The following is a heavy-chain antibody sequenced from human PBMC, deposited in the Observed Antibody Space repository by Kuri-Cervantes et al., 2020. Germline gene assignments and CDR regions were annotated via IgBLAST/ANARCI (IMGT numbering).Heavy chain of an antibody. Sequence: GGSLRLSCAASGFTFDDYATHWVRQAPGKGLEWVSGISWNSGNIDYADSVKGRFTISRDNAKNSLYLQMNSLRAEDTAVYYCAQGGNKDYWGQGTLVTVSS. CDR3: AQGGNKDY. J-gene: IGHJ4*02. CDR2: ISWNSGNI. V-gene: IGHV3-9*01. D-gene: IGHD4-23*01. CDR1: GFTFDDYA.